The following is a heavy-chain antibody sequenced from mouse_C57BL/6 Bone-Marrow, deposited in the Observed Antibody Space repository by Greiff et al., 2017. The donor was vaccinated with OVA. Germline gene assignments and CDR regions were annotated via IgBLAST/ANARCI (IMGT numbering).Heavy chain of an antibody. CDR2: IWSGGST. Sequence: VKLMESGPGLVQPSQSLSITCTVSGFSLTSYGVHWVRQSPGKGLEWLGVIWSGGSTDYNAAFISRLSISKDNSKSQVFFKMNSLQADDTAIYYCARYYGSSYLYAMDYWGQGTSVTVSS. V-gene: IGHV2-2*01. D-gene: IGHD1-1*01. CDR1: GFSLTSYG. J-gene: IGHJ4*01. CDR3: ARYYGSSYLYAMDY.